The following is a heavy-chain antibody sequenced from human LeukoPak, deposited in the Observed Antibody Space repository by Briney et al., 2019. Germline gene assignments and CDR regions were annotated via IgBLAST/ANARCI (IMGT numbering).Heavy chain of an antibody. CDR1: GGTFSSYA. CDR3: ARDFAYDMPEY. Sequence: EASVKVSCKASGGTFSSYAISWVRQAPGQGLEWMGGIIPIFGTANYAQKFQGRVTITTDESTSTAYTELSSLRSEDTAVYYCARDFAYDMPEYWGQGTLVTVSS. J-gene: IGHJ4*02. CDR2: IIPIFGTA. V-gene: IGHV1-69*05. D-gene: IGHD3-9*01.